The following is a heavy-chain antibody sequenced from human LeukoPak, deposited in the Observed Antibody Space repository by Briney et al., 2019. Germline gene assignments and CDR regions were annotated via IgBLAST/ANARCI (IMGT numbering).Heavy chain of an antibody. Sequence: GGSLTLSCAASGFTFSSYGMHWVRQAPGPGLEWVAFIRYDGSNKYYADSVKGRFTIPRDNSKNKLYLQMNSLRAEDTAVYYCAKDPNYYDSSGYYSEFDYWGQGTLVTVSS. CDR3: AKDPNYYDSSGYYSEFDY. CDR2: IRYDGSNK. J-gene: IGHJ4*02. V-gene: IGHV3-30*02. CDR1: GFTFSSYG. D-gene: IGHD3-22*01.